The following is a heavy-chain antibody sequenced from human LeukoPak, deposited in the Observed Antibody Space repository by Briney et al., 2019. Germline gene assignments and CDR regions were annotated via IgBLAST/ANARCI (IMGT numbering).Heavy chain of an antibody. CDR1: GYTFTSYD. D-gene: IGHD3/OR15-3a*01. Sequence: ASVKVSCKASGYTFTSYDINWVRQATGQGLEWMGWMNPNSGNTGYAQKFQGRVTMTRNTSISTAYMELSSLRSEDTAVYYCARCRSWTYYCGMDVWGQGTTVTVSS. V-gene: IGHV1-8*01. J-gene: IGHJ6*02. CDR2: MNPNSGNT. CDR3: ARCRSWTYYCGMDV.